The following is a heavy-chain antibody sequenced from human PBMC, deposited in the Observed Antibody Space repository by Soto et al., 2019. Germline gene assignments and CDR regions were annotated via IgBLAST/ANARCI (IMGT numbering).Heavy chain of an antibody. Sequence: QVQLQQWGAGLLKPSETLSLTCAVYGGSFSGYYWSWIRQPPGKGLEWIGEINHSGSTNYNPSLNSRVTISVDTSKNQFSLKLSSVTAADTAVYYCARGRDFWSGLDMDVWGQGTTVTVSS. CDR1: GGSFSGYY. CDR3: ARGRDFWSGLDMDV. CDR2: INHSGST. V-gene: IGHV4-34*01. D-gene: IGHD3-3*01. J-gene: IGHJ6*02.